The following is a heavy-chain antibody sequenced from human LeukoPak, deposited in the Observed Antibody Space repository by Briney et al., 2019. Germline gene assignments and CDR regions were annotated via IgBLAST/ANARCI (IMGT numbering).Heavy chain of an antibody. CDR2: IIPIFGTA. V-gene: IGHV1-69*05. J-gene: IGHJ6*03. Sequence: SVKVSCKASGGTFSSYAISWVRQAPGQGLEWMGGIIPIFGTANYAQKFQGRVTITTDESTSTAYMELSSLRSEDTAVYYCARASIAARPRGLFGGYYYMDVWGKGTTVTVSS. CDR1: GGTFSSYA. D-gene: IGHD6-6*01. CDR3: ARASIAARPRGLFGGYYYMDV.